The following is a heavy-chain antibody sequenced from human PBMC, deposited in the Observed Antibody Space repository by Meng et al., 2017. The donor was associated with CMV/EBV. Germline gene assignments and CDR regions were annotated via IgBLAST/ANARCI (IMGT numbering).Heavy chain of an antibody. CDR1: GFTFSNAW. D-gene: IGHD5-18*01. CDR2: IRYDGSNK. Sequence: GGSLRLSCAASGFTFSNAWMSWFRQAPGKVLEWVAFIRYDGSNKYYADSVKGRFTISRDNSKNTLYLQMNSLRAEDTAVYYCAKDLFVDTAMVTGYYYGMDVWGQGTTVTVSS. CDR3: AKDLFVDTAMVTGYYYGMDV. V-gene: IGHV3-30*02. J-gene: IGHJ6*02.